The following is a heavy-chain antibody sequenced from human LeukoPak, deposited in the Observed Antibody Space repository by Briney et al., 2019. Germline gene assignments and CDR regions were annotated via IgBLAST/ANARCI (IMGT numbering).Heavy chain of an antibody. J-gene: IGHJ4*02. CDR2: ISGSGGST. CDR1: GFTFSSYA. CDR3: AKDLRITMVRGGSFDY. D-gene: IGHD3-10*01. V-gene: IGHV3-23*01. Sequence: PGGPLRLSCAASGFTFSSYAMSWVRQAPGKGLEWVSAISGSGGSTYYADSVKGRFTISRDNSKNTLYLQMNSLRAEDTAVYYCAKDLRITMVRGGSFDYWGQGTLVTVSS.